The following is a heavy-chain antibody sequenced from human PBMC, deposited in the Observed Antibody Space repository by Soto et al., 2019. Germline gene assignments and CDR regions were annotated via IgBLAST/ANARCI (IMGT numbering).Heavy chain of an antibody. J-gene: IGHJ5*02. CDR1: GYTFTSYG. Sequence: QVQPVQSGAEVKKPGASVKVSCKASGYTFTSYGISWVRQAPGQGLEWMGWISAYNGNTNYAQKLQGRVTMTTDTSTSTAYMELRSLRSDDTAVYYCARDSIVATKQLDWFDPWGQGTLVTVSS. CDR3: ARDSIVATKQLDWFDP. V-gene: IGHV1-18*01. CDR2: ISAYNGNT. D-gene: IGHD5-12*01.